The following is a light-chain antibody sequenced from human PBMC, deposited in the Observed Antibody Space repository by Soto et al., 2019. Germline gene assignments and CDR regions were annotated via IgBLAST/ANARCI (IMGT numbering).Light chain of an antibody. CDR2: DNN. CDR1: SSNIGNNY. CDR3: GTWDSSLSVVI. J-gene: IGLJ2*01. V-gene: IGLV1-51*01. Sequence: QSVLTQPPSVSAAPGQKVTISCSGSSSNIGNNYVSWYQQLPGTAPKLLIYDNNKRPSGISDRFSASKSGTSATLGITGLQTGDEADYYCGTWDSSLSVVIFGGGTKLTVL.